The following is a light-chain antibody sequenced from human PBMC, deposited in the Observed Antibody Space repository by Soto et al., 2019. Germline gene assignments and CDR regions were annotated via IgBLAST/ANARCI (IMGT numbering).Light chain of an antibody. CDR2: DVS. CDR3: SSYTTSNTRQIV. CDR1: SSDVGGYNY. V-gene: IGLV2-14*03. Sequence: QFALTQPASVSGSPGQSITISCTGTSSDVGGYNYVSWYQHHPGKAPKLMIYDVSNWPSGVSNRFSGSKSGNTASLTISGLQPEDEADYYCSSYTTSNTRQIVLGTGTKLTVL. J-gene: IGLJ1*01.